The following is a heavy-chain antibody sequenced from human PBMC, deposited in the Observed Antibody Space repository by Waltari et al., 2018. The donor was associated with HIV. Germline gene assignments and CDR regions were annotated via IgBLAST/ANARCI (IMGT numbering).Heavy chain of an antibody. Sequence: EVQLVESGGGLVQPGGGGSLRLSCAASGFTFRSHPLHWVRRAPGKGLEWVSCITSSSSTIHYADSVEGRFTISRDNAKNSLYLQMNSLRDEDTAVYYCARGRPNMAYFDHWGQGTLVTVSS. V-gene: IGHV3-48*02. CDR2: ITSSSSTI. J-gene: IGHJ4*02. CDR1: GFTFRSHP. D-gene: IGHD7-27*01. CDR3: ARGRPNMAYFDH.